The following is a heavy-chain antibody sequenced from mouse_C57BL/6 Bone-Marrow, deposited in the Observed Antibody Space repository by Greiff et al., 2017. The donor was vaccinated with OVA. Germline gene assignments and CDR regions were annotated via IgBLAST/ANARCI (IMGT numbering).Heavy chain of an antibody. V-gene: IGHV5-6*02. Sequence: EVKLVESGGDLVKPGGSLKLSCAASGFTFSSYGMSWVRQTPDKRLEWVATISSGGSYTYYPDSVKGRFTISRDNAKNTLYLQMSSLKSEDTAMYYCARRGYGRPWYFDVWGTGTTVTVSS. CDR2: ISSGGSYT. CDR3: ARRGYGRPWYFDV. D-gene: IGHD1-1*01. CDR1: GFTFSSYG. J-gene: IGHJ1*03.